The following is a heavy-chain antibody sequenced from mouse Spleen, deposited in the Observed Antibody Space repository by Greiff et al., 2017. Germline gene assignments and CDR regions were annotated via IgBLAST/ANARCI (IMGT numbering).Heavy chain of an antibody. J-gene: IGHJ2*01. D-gene: IGHD3-1*01. V-gene: IGHV1-18*01. Sequence: EVQLQQSGPELVKPGASVKIPCKASGYTFTDYNMDWVKQSHGKSLEWIGDINPNNGGTIYNQKFKGKATLTVDKSPSTAYMELRSLTSEDTAVYYCARGQLGLYYFDYWGQGTTLTVSS. CDR2: INPNNGGT. CDR3: ARGQLGLYYFDY. CDR1: GYTFTDYN.